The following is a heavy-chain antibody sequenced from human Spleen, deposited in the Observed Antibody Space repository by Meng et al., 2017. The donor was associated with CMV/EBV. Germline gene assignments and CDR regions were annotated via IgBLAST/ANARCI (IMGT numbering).Heavy chain of an antibody. CDR3: TTGDSNYLNWFDP. D-gene: IGHD4-11*01. V-gene: IGHV3-15*01. Sequence: GESLKISCAASGFTFSDHYMDWVRQAPGKGLEWVGRIKSKTDGGTIDYAAPVKGRFTISRDDSRNTLYLQMNSLKTEDTAVYYCTTGDSNYLNWFDPWGQGTLVTVSS. CDR2: IKSKTDGGTI. J-gene: IGHJ5*02. CDR1: GFTFSDHY.